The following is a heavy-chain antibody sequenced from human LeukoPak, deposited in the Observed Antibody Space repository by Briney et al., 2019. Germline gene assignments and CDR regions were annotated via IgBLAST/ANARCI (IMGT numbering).Heavy chain of an antibody. J-gene: IGHJ4*02. CDR2: IYHSGNT. CDR1: GFSISNGYF. D-gene: IGHD3-22*01. CDR3: ARLHYYDGSGYYGDY. Sequence: SETLSLTCAVSGFSISNGYFWGWIRQPPRKGLEWIESIYHSGNTYYNPSLKSRVTISVDTSKNHFSLKLSSVTAADTAVYYCARLHYYDGSGYYGDYWGQGTLVTVSS. V-gene: IGHV4-38-2*01.